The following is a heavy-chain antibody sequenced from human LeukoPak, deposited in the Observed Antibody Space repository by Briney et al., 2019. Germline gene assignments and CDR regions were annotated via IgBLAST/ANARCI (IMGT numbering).Heavy chain of an antibody. J-gene: IGHJ4*02. CDR3: ARRGRSGYNYGALDY. D-gene: IGHD5-18*01. CDR2: IYYSGST. CDR1: GASISSITNY. V-gene: IGHV4-39*01. Sequence: SETLSLTCTVSGASISSITNYWGWIRQSPGKGLEWIGNIYYSGSTYYNPSLKSRVTISVDTSKNQFSLKLSSVTAADTAVYYCARRGRSGYNYGALDYWGQGTLVTVSS.